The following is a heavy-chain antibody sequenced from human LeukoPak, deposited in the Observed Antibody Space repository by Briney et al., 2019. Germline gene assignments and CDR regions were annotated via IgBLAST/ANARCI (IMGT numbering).Heavy chain of an antibody. CDR2: INPSGGST. D-gene: IGHD6-13*01. CDR3: ARSARPGSSSLEYFQH. V-gene: IGHV1-46*01. J-gene: IGHJ1*01. Sequence: ASVKVSCKASGYTFTSYCMHWVRQAPGQGLEWMGIINPSGGSTSYAQKFQGRVTMTRDTSTSTVYMELSSLRSEDTAVYYCARSARPGSSSLEYFQHWGQGTLVTVSS. CDR1: GYTFTSYC.